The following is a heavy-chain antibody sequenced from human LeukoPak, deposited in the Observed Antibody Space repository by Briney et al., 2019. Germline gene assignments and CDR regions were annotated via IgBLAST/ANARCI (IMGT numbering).Heavy chain of an antibody. CDR3: AKDFRTGYSAHFDY. D-gene: IGHD3/OR15-3a*01. J-gene: IGHJ4*02. V-gene: IGHV3-23*01. CDR1: GFTFRSHA. CDR2: IYENGGTT. Sequence: GGSLRLSCVGSGFTFRSHAMSWVRQAPEKGLEFVSGIYENGGTTYYADSVKGRFSISRDNSKNTLYLQMDSLRGEDTAVYYCAKDFRTGYSAHFDYWGQGALVTVSS.